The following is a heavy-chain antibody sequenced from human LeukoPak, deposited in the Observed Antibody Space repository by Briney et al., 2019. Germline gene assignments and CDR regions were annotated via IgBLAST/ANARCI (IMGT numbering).Heavy chain of an antibody. D-gene: IGHD2-8*01. CDR3: ARAMVSAACSPTEYDT. CDR2: IIPIIGTA. V-gene: IGHV1-69*13. CDR1: GGTFSNYT. Sequence: ASVKVSCMASGGTFSNYTICGVRQAPGQGLEWMGGIIPIIGTANYAQKFQGRVTITADESTSTAYMELSSLRSEDTAVYYCARAMVSAACSPTEYDTWGQGTLVTVSS. J-gene: IGHJ5*02.